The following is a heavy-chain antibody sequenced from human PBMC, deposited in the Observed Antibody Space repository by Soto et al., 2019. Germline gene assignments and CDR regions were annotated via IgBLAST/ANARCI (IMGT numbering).Heavy chain of an antibody. Sequence: EVQLVESGGGLVQPGGSLRLSCAASGFTFSHYWMHWVRQAPGKGLVWVSRIRSDGSDTTYTGSVKGRFTISRDNAKNTLFLQMNSLRAKDTAVYYCAIVITAGSRSFDYWGQGTLVTVSS. CDR1: GFTFSHYW. CDR3: AIVITAGSRSFDY. V-gene: IGHV3-74*01. D-gene: IGHD3-22*01. J-gene: IGHJ4*02. CDR2: IRSDGSDT.